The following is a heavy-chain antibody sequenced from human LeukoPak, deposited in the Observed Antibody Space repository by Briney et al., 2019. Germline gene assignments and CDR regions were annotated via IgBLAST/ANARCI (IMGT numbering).Heavy chain of an antibody. J-gene: IGHJ4*02. CDR1: GFTFSSYD. D-gene: IGHD4-17*01. Sequence: PGGSLRLSCAASGFTFSSYDMSWVRQAPGKGLEWVSTIIGSGGNTYYADSVKGRFTISRDNPKDTLYLQMNSLRAEDTAVYYCAKDRGNRDYLFDYWGQGTLVTVSS. CDR2: IIGSGGNT. V-gene: IGHV3-23*01. CDR3: AKDRGNRDYLFDY.